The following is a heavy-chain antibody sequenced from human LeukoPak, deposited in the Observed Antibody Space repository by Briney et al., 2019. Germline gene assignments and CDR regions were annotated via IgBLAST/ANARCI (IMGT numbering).Heavy chain of an antibody. CDR3: ARVDHSSSWYSTDYYYYMDV. J-gene: IGHJ6*03. D-gene: IGHD6-13*01. V-gene: IGHV1-69*05. CDR1: GGTFSSYA. CDR2: IIPIFGTA. Sequence: ASVKVSCRASGGTFSSYAISWVRQAPGQGLEWMGGIIPIFGTANYAQKFQGRVTITTDESTSTAYMELSSLRSDDTAVYYCARVDHSSSWYSTDYYYYMDVWGKGTTVTVSS.